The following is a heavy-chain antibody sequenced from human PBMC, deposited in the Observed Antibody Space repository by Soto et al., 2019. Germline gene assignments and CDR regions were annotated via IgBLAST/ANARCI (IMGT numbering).Heavy chain of an antibody. CDR1: GFTFDDYA. CDR2: ISWNSGSI. CDR3: AKARVRIWYCSGGSCYYPGVNAFNI. Sequence: EVQLVESGGGLVQPGRSLRLSCAASGFTFDDYAMHWVRQAPGKGLEWVSGISWNSGSIGYADSVKGRFTISRDNAKNSLYLQMNSLRAEDTALYHCAKARVRIWYCSGGSCYYPGVNAFNIWGQGTMVTVSS. J-gene: IGHJ3*02. V-gene: IGHV3-9*01. D-gene: IGHD2-15*01.